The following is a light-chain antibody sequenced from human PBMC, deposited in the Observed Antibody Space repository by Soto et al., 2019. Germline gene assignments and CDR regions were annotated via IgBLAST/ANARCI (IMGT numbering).Light chain of an antibody. Sequence: EIVMPQSPATLYVSSGKRATLSCRASQSVSSYLAWYQQKPGQAPRLLIYDASIRATGIPARFSGSGSGTDFTLTISSLEPEDFAVYYCQQRRNWQVTFGQGTRLAI. CDR2: DAS. CDR1: QSVSSY. CDR3: QQRRNWQVT. V-gene: IGKV3-11*01. J-gene: IGKJ5*01.